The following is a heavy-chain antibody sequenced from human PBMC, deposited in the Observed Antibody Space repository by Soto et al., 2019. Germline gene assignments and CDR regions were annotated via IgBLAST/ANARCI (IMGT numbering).Heavy chain of an antibody. Sequence: VQLQESGPGLVKPSGTLSLTCAVSGGSISTTYWWSWVRQSPGRVLEWIGEIHHGTGTNYNPSLNRLVTISLDKSKNQLFLRLTSVTVADTALYYCARNHAYDLDLCGQGTTVTVS. CDR1: GGSISTTYW. CDR3: ARNHAYDLDL. V-gene: IGHV4-4*02. CDR2: IHHGTGT. J-gene: IGHJ6*02.